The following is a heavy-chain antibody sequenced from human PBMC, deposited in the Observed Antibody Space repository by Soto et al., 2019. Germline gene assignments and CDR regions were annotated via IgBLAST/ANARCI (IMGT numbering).Heavy chain of an antibody. CDR1: GGTFSRYA. Sequence: GASVKVSCKASGGTFSRYAISWVRQAPGQGLEWMGGIIPIFGTANYAQKFQGRVTITADESTSTAYMELSSLRSEDTAVYYCARGHSDIVATTIYYYYGMDVWGQGTTVTVSS. CDR3: ARGHSDIVATTIYYYYGMDV. J-gene: IGHJ6*02. V-gene: IGHV1-69*13. D-gene: IGHD5-12*01. CDR2: IIPIFGTA.